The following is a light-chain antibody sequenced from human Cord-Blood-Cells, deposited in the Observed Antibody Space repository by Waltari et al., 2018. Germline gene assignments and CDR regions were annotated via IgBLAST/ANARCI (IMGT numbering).Light chain of an antibody. Sequence: QSALTQPASVSGSPGQSITISCTGTSSDAGGYNYVPWYQQHPGKAPKLMIYDVSNRPSGFSNRFSGSKSGNTASLTISGLQAEDEADYYCSSYTSSSTPVVFGGGTKLTVL. J-gene: IGLJ2*01. CDR2: DVS. CDR1: SSDAGGYNY. CDR3: SSYTSSSTPVV. V-gene: IGLV2-14*01.